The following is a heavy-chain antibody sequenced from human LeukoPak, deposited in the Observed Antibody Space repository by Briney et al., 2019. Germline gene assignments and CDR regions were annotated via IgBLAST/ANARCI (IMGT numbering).Heavy chain of an antibody. CDR3: AEINLVEEGGRFVNWLDP. V-gene: IGHV1-69*05. CDR2: ITDMFRTG. D-gene: IGHD1-26*01. CDR1: GGIFRSYG. J-gene: IGHJ5*02. Sequence: SVKVSCKASGGIFRSYGVSWVRQAPGQGLEWMGGITDMFRTGNYAQKFQGRVTITTDESTRTAYMELSSLTFEDTAVYYCAEINLVEEGGRFVNWLDPWGQGTLVTVSS.